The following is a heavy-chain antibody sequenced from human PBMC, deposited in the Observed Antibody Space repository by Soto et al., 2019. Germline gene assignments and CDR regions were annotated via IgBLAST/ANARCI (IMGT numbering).Heavy chain of an antibody. V-gene: IGHV3-33*01. CDR3: AREGGSSTSCFVCGIYGMEV. CDR1: GFTFSSYG. D-gene: IGHD2-2*01. CDR2: IWYDGSNK. J-gene: IGHJ6*02. Sequence: GGTLRLSCAASGFTFSSYGMHWVRQAPGKGLEWVAVIWYDGSNKYYADSVKGRFTISRDNSKNTLYLQMNSLRAEDTAVYYSAREGGSSTSCFVCGIYGMEVWGQGTTVTVSS.